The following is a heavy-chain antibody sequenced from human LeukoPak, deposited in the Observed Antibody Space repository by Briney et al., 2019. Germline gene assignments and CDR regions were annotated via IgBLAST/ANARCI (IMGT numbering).Heavy chain of an antibody. J-gene: IGHJ4*02. Sequence: ASVKVSCKASGYTFSNYYIHWVRQAPGQGLEWMGKINPSGGRTVYAQKFQGRVTVTRDTSTSTVYMDLSSLRPEDAAVYYCVRELAGGYFDYWGQGTLVTVSS. V-gene: IGHV1-46*01. D-gene: IGHD4-23*01. CDR3: VRELAGGYFDY. CDR2: INPSGGRT. CDR1: GYTFSNYY.